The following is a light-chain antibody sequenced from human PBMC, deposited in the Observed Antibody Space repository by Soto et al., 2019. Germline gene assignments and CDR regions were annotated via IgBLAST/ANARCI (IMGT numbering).Light chain of an antibody. CDR1: QTISSN. CDR3: QQYNNWPPFT. V-gene: IGKV3-15*01. J-gene: IGKJ3*01. CDR2: GAS. Sequence: ITQSGATRSVSKEKRANLSCRASQTISSNLAWYQQKPGQTPRLLIYGASTRAAGIPARFSGSGSGTDFTLTITSLQSEDFAVYYCQQYNNWPPFTVGPGTKVDIK.